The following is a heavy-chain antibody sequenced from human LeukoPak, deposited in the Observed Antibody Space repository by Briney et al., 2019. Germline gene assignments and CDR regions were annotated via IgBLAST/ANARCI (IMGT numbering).Heavy chain of an antibody. D-gene: IGHD3-9*01. CDR3: ARAADYDSLTGYPYCFGY. V-gene: IGHV4-59*01. CDR1: GGSMSCYH. CDR2: IYYSRSN. J-gene: IGHJ4*01. Sequence: SETLSLTCTVSGGSMSCYHRNWLRQPPGKRLEWTGVIYYSRSNYYNPSLKSRFTISVDTSKNEFSLKMNSVTAADTAVYYCARAADYDSLTGYPYCFGYWGQGTRVTVSS.